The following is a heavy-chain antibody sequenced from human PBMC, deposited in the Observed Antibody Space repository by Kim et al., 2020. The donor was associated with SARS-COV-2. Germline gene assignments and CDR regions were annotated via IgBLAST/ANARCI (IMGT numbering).Heavy chain of an antibody. V-gene: IGHV3-48*02. D-gene: IGHD3-16*01. Sequence: GGSLRLSCVASGFSLTSYSMNWVRQAPGKGLEWISYISSSSVTIDYADSVRGRFTISRDNAKNSLHLQMNSLRDEDTAVYYCARRRDRMGYFDYWGQGSLVTVSS. J-gene: IGHJ4*02. CDR1: GFSLTSYS. CDR2: ISSSSVTI. CDR3: ARRRDRMGYFDY.